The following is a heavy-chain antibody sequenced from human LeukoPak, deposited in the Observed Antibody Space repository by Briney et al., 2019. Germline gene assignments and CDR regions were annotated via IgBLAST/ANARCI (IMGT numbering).Heavy chain of an antibody. CDR3: ARLGRVPLYTFDY. V-gene: IGHV4-39*01. J-gene: IGHJ4*02. Sequence: PSETLSLPCTVSGGSISSSSYYWARIRQPRGKGLEWNGSIYYSGSTYYDPSLNTRVTISVDTSKNQFALKLSTVTAADTAEYYCARLGRVPLYTFDYWGQGTLVTVSS. D-gene: IGHD3-10*02. CDR1: GGSISSSSYY. CDR2: IYYSGST.